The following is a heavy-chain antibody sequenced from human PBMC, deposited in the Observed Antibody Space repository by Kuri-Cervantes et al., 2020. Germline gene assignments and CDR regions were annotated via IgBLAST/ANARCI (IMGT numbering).Heavy chain of an antibody. D-gene: IGHD2-15*01. J-gene: IGHJ4*02. CDR2: LNLNGGST. Sequence: GGSLRLSCAASIFTFDAYDMTWVRQAPGKGLQWVSGLNLNGGSTGYADSVKGRFTISRDNAKNSLYLQMNSLRAEDTAVYYCARGYCSGGSCYSADWGQGTLVTVSS. V-gene: IGHV3-20*04. CDR1: IFTFDAYD. CDR3: ARGYCSGGSCYSAD.